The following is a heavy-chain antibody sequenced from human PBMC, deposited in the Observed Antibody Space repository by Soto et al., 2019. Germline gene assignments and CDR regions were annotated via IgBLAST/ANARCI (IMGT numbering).Heavy chain of an antibody. CDR1: GYSFTNYW. V-gene: IGHV5-51*01. CDR3: ARKLACSSSSCHLDY. CDR2: IYPGDSDT. J-gene: IGHJ4*02. D-gene: IGHD2-2*01. Sequence: PGESLKISCKGSGYSFTNYWIGWVRQMPGKGLEWMGIIYPGDSDTRYSPSFQGQVTISADKSISTAYLQWSSLKASDTAMYYCARKLACSSSSCHLDYWGQGTLVTV.